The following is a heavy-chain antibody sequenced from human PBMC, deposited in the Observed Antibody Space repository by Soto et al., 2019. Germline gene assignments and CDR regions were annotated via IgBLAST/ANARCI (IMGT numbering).Heavy chain of an antibody. J-gene: IGHJ4*02. V-gene: IGHV4-59*08. Sequence: SGTLSLTCTVSGGSISSDYWSWIRQPPGKGLEWIGNIYYSGSTNYNPSLKSRVTISVDTSKNQFSLKLSSVTAADTAMYYCAKQLFYIAPAFDFWGQGTLVTVSS. CDR1: GGSISSDY. D-gene: IGHD6-13*01. CDR2: IYYSGST. CDR3: AKQLFYIAPAFDF.